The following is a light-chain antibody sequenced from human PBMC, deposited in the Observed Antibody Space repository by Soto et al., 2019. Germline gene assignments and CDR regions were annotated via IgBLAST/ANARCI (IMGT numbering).Light chain of an antibody. Sequence: EIVMTQSPATLSVSPGERATLSCRASQSVSSNLAWYQQKPGQAPRLLIYGASTRATGIPARFSGSGSGTEITLTISSLQSEDFAVYYRQQYNNRPPLTFGGGTKVEIK. CDR3: QQYNNRPPLT. J-gene: IGKJ4*01. CDR2: GAS. V-gene: IGKV3-15*01. CDR1: QSVSSN.